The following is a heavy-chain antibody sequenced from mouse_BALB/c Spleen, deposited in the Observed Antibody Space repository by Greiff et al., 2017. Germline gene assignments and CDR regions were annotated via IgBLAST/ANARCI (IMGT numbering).Heavy chain of an antibody. CDR1: GFDIKDTY. V-gene: IGHV14-3*02. CDR3: ARTDPWFAY. CDR2: IDPANGNT. J-gene: IGHJ3*01. Sequence: EVHLVESGAELVKPGASVKLSCTASGFDIKDTYMHWVKQRPEQGLEWIGRIDPANGNTKYDPKFQGKATITADTSSNTAYLQLSSLTSEDTAVYYCARTDPWFAYWGQGTLVTVSA.